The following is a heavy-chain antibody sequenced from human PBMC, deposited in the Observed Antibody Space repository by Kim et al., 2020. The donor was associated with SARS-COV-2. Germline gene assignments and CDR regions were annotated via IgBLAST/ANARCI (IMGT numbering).Heavy chain of an antibody. D-gene: IGHD2-2*01. V-gene: IGHV4-34*01. Sequence: SETLSLTCAVYGGSFSGYFWSWIRQAPGKGLEWIAEITPSGDTNYNPSLNSRVSLSVDMSKNQFFLKLTSMTAADAAIYYCARGTPTASWMVDPWGQGTLVTVSS. CDR2: ITPSGDT. CDR3: ARGTPTASWMVDP. J-gene: IGHJ5*02. CDR1: GGSFSGYF.